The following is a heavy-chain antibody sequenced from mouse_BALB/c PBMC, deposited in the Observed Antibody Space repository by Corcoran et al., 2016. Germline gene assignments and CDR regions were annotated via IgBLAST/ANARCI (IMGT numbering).Heavy chain of an antibody. CDR1: GYTFTNYG. CDR3: ARLDYYAMDY. J-gene: IGHJ4*01. Sequence: QIQLVQSGPELKKPGETVKISCKASGYTFTNYGMNWVKQAPGKGLKWMGWINTYTGEPTYADDFKGRFAFSLENSASTAYLQINNLKNEDTATYYCARLDYYAMDYWGQGTSVTVSS. V-gene: IGHV9-3-1*01. CDR2: INTYTGEP.